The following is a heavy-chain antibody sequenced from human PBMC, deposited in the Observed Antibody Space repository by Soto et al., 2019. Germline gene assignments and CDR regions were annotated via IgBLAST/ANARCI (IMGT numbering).Heavy chain of an antibody. Sequence: PGGSLRLSCAASGFTCIDYYMSWIPQAPGKGLEWVSYISSSSSYTNYADSVKGRFTISRDNAKNSLYLQMNSLRAEDTAVYYCARDSYGSGSYYSLCGQGTMVTVSS. CDR1: GFTCIDYY. J-gene: IGHJ3*01. CDR2: ISSSSSYT. D-gene: IGHD3-10*01. V-gene: IGHV3-11*06. CDR3: ARDSYGSGSYYSL.